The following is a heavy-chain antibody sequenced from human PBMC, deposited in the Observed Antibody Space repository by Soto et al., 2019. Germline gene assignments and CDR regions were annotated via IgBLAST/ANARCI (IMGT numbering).Heavy chain of an antibody. D-gene: IGHD6-13*01. Sequence: GESLKISCNGSGYSFTGYWIGWVRQMPGKGLEWMGIIYPGDSDTRYSPSFQGQVTISADKSISTAYLQWSSLKASDTAMYYCASQISIAAPKMVSDIWGQGTVVTV. V-gene: IGHV5-51*01. CDR2: IYPGDSDT. CDR1: GYSFTGYW. J-gene: IGHJ3*02. CDR3: ASQISIAAPKMVSDI.